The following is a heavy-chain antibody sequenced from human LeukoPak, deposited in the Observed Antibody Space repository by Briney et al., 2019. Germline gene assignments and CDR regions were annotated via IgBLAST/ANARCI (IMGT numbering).Heavy chain of an antibody. CDR2: INPNSGGT. CDR3: AREISSSRSNGMDV. V-gene: IGHV1-2*02. D-gene: IGHD6-13*01. J-gene: IGHJ6*02. Sequence: ASVKVSCKASGYTFTGYYMHWVRQAPGQGLEWMGWINPNSGGTNYAQKFQGRVTMTRDTSISTAYMELSRLRSDDTAVYYCAREISSSRSNGMDVWGQGTTVTVSS. CDR1: GYTFTGYY.